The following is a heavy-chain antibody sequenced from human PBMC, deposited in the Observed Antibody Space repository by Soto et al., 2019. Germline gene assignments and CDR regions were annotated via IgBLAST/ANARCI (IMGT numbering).Heavy chain of an antibody. D-gene: IGHD3-9*01. Sequence: SETLSLTCAVSGGSISSSNLWSCVRQPPGKGLEWIGEIYHSGSTNYNPSLKSRVTISVDKSKNQFSLKLSSVTAADTAVYYCAREGEYYDILTGYYSGFDPWGQGTLVTVSS. CDR1: GGSISSSNL. CDR3: AREGEYYDILTGYYSGFDP. V-gene: IGHV4-4*02. J-gene: IGHJ5*02. CDR2: IYHSGST.